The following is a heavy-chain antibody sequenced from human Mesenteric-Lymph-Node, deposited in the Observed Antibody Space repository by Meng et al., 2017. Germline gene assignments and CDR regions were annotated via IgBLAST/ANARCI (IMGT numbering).Heavy chain of an antibody. J-gene: IGHJ4*02. Sequence: QLVQSGAEVKKPGSVVKVSCKASGGTFSSYTISWGRQAPGQGLEWMGRIIPILGIANYAQKFQGRVTITADKSTSTAYMELSSLRSEDTAVYYCAKWSGYRIYTDWGQGTLVTVSS. CDR1: GGTFSSYT. V-gene: IGHV1-69*02. D-gene: IGHD3-3*01. CDR2: IIPILGIA. CDR3: AKWSGYRIYTD.